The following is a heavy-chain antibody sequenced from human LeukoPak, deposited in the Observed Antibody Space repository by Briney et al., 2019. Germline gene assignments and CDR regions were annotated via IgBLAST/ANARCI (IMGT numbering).Heavy chain of an antibody. J-gene: IGHJ4*02. V-gene: IGHV4-4*07. CDR1: GGSISSYY. CDR3: ARHPVTTNYFDY. CDR2: IYTSGST. Sequence: SETLSLTCTVSGGSISSYYWSWIGQPAGKGLEWIGRIYTSGSTNYNPSLKSRVTISVDTSKNQFSLKLSSVTAADTAVYYCARHPVTTNYFDYWGQGTLVTVSS. D-gene: IGHD4-17*01.